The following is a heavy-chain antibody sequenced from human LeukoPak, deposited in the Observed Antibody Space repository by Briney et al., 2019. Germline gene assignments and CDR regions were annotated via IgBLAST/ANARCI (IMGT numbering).Heavy chain of an antibody. V-gene: IGHV4-34*01. CDR2: INHSGST. CDR1: GGSLSGYY. J-gene: IGHJ4*02. Sequence: SETLSLTCAVYGGSLSGYYWSWIRQPPGKGLEWIGEINHSGSTNYNPSLKSRVTISVDTSKNQFSLKLSSVTAADTAVYYCARGLRNYYGSGHFDYWGQGTLVTVSS. CDR3: ARGLRNYYGSGHFDY. D-gene: IGHD3-10*01.